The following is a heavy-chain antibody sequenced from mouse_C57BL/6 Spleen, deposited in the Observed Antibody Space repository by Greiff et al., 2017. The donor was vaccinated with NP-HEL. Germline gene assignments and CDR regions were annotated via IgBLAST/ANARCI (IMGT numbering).Heavy chain of an antibody. Sequence: DVMLVESGEGLVKPGGSLKLSCAASGFTFSSYAMSWVRQTPEKRLEWVAYISSGGDYIYYADTVKGRFTISRDNARNTLYLQMSSLKSEDTAMYYCTRVYDGYYRMDYWGQGTSVTVSS. D-gene: IGHD2-3*01. CDR1: GFTFSSYA. J-gene: IGHJ4*01. CDR2: ISSGGDYI. CDR3: TRVYDGYYRMDY. V-gene: IGHV5-9-1*02.